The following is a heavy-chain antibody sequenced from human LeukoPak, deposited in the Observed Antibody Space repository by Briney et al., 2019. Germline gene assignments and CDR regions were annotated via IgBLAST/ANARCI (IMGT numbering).Heavy chain of an antibody. J-gene: IGHJ4*02. D-gene: IGHD3-22*01. CDR3: ARDLSDSSGYYHSLFDY. CDR1: GGSVSSGNYY. V-gene: IGHV4-61*02. Sequence: SETLSLTCTVSGGSVSSGNYYWTWIRQPAGKGLEWIGRIYTSGTTNYNPSLKSRVTISIDASKNQFSLKLNSVTAADTAVYYCARDLSDSSGYYHSLFDYWGQGTLVTVSS. CDR2: IYTSGTT.